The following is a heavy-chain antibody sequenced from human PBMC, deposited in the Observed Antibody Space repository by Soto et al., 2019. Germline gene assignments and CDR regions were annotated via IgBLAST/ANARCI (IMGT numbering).Heavy chain of an antibody. CDR3: GRDKTGPRVLPFLEWLSSNLLAY. D-gene: IGHD3-3*01. CDR1: GFTFSSYA. V-gene: IGHV3-30-3*01. J-gene: IGHJ4*02. Sequence: PGGSLRLSCAASGFTFSSYAMHWVRQAPGKGLEWVAVISYDGSNKYYADSVKGRFTISRDNSKNTLYLQMNSLIAEDTAVYYCGRDKTGPRVLPFLEWLSSNLLAYWAQGPLVT. CDR2: ISYDGSNK.